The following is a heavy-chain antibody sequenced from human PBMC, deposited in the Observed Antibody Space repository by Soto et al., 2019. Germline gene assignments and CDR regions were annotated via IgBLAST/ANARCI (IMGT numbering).Heavy chain of an antibody. CDR3: VRVRRPSAYYYYYSDYMDV. V-gene: IGHV4-34*01. CDR2: INHSGST. J-gene: IGHJ6*03. D-gene: IGHD1-26*01. CDR1: GGSFSGYY. Sequence: SETLSLTCAVYGGSFSGYYWSWIRQPPGKGLEWIGEINHSGSTNYNPSLKSRVTISVDTSKNQFSLKLSSVSAADTAVYYCVRVRRPSAYYYYYSDYMDVWGKGTTVTVFS.